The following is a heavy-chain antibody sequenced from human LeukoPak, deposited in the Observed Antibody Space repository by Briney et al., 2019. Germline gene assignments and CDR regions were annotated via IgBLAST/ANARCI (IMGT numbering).Heavy chain of an antibody. D-gene: IGHD4-17*01. CDR1: GHTLTELS. CDR2: FDPEDGET. CDR3: ATESRMTTVTPRDKTDYYYYYYMDV. V-gene: IGHV1-24*01. Sequence: GASVKVSCKVSGHTLTELSMHWVRQAPGKGLEWMGGFDPEDGETIYAQKFQGRVTMTEDTSTDTAYMELSSLRSEDTAVYYCATESRMTTVTPRDKTDYYYYYYMDVWGKGTTVTVSS. J-gene: IGHJ6*03.